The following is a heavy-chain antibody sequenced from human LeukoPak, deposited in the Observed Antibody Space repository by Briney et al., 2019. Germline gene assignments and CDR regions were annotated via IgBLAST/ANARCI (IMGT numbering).Heavy chain of an antibody. CDR2: IYYSGST. CDR1: GGSISSYY. Sequence: SETLSLTCTVSGGSISSYYWSWIRQPPGKGLEWIGYIYYSGSTNYNLSLKSRVTISVDTSKNQFSLKLSSVTAADTAVYYCARHGGYSSSWYVGNWFDPWGQGTLVTVSS. J-gene: IGHJ5*02. D-gene: IGHD6-13*01. CDR3: ARHGGYSSSWYVGNWFDP. V-gene: IGHV4-59*08.